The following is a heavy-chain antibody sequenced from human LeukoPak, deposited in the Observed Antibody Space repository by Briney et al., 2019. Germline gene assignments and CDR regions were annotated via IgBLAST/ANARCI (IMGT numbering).Heavy chain of an antibody. CDR3: ARLTYYDPTHYFDY. V-gene: IGHV5-51*01. Sequence: GESLKISCQCSGYSSPRDWIAWVRQPPGKGLEWMGIIHPGDSNIVYSPFLQAQVTISADRSISTTYLQWDSLEASDTAMYYCARLTYYDPTHYFDYWGQGTLVSVSS. J-gene: IGHJ4*02. D-gene: IGHD3-22*01. CDR1: GYSSPRDW. CDR2: IHPGDSNI.